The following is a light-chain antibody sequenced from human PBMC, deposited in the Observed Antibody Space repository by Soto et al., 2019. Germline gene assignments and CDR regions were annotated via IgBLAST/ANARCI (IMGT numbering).Light chain of an antibody. CDR3: CSYAGSSTLV. Sequence: QSALTQPASVSGSPGQSITISCTGTSSDVGSYNLVSWYQQHPGKAPKLMIYEGSKRPSGVSNRFSVSKSGNTASLTTSGLKAEDEADYYCCSYAGSSTLVVGGGTKLTVL. CDR2: EGS. CDR1: SSDVGSYNL. V-gene: IGLV2-23*01. J-gene: IGLJ2*01.